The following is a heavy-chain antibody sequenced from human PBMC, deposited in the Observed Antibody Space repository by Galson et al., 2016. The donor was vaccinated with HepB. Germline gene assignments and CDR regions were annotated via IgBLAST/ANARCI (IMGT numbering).Heavy chain of an antibody. CDR2: IYTAGDT. D-gene: IGHD6-19*01. V-gene: IGHV3-13*01. Sequence: SLRLSCAASGFSFSNYDMYWVRQAPGKGLEWVSSIYTAGDTYYQDSVDGRLTLPSTNANNSLYLHINSLRAGDTAVYYCVRGSYSSDWYRTSAYDFGMDVWGKGTPVTVSS. CDR3: VRGSYSSDWYRTSAYDFGMDV. CDR1: GFSFSNYD. J-gene: IGHJ6*04.